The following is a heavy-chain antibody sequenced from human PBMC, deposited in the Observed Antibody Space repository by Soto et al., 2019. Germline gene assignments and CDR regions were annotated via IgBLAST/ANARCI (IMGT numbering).Heavy chain of an antibody. CDR1: GFTFNDFE. V-gene: IGHV3-48*03. Sequence: EVQLLESGGGLVQPGGSLRLSCGVSGFTFNDFEMNWVRQAPGKGLEWLAYIDGSGTTKKYADSVRGRFTISRDNPNNSLFLQMSSLSAADTAIYDCARGFGRFTYWGQGTLVSVSS. D-gene: IGHD3-10*01. CDR2: IDGSGTTK. CDR3: ARGFGRFTY. J-gene: IGHJ4*02.